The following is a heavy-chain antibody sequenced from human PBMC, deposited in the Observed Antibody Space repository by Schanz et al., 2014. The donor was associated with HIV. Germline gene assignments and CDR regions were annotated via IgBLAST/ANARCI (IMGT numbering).Heavy chain of an antibody. Sequence: VQLVESGGGLVKPGRSLRLSCAASGFTFSDYYMSWIRQAPGKGLEWVSYISSTGNTIYYADSVKGRFTISRDNAKNSLYLQINSLRAEDTAVYYCARETIQLCPDYWGQGTLVTVSS. CDR3: ARETIQLCPDY. V-gene: IGHV3-11*01. CDR2: ISSTGNTI. CDR1: GFTFSDYY. D-gene: IGHD5-18*01. J-gene: IGHJ4*02.